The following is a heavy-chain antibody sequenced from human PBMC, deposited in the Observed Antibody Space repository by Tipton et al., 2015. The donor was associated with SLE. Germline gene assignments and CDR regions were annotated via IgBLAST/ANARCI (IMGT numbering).Heavy chain of an antibody. V-gene: IGHV4-59*01. CDR3: ARDLFGKDFDL. CDR1: GGSISSYY. J-gene: IGHJ2*01. CDR2: IYYSGST. Sequence: TLSLTCTVSGGSISSYYWSWIRQPPGKGLEWIGYIYYSGSTNYNPSPKSRVTISVDTSKNQFSLKLSSVTAADTAVYYCARDLFGKDFDLWGRGTLVTVSS. D-gene: IGHD3-3*01.